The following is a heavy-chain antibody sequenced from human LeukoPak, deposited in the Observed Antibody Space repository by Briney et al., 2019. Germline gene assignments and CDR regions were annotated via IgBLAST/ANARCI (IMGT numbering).Heavy chain of an antibody. Sequence: SETLSLTYAVSGGSISSGGYSWSWIRQPPGKGLEWIGYIYHSGSTYYNPSLKSRVTISVDRSKNQFSLKLSSVTAADTAVYYCARANNYYDICAFDIWGQGTMVTVSS. J-gene: IGHJ3*02. D-gene: IGHD3-22*01. V-gene: IGHV4-30-2*01. CDR2: IYHSGST. CDR3: ARANNYYDICAFDI. CDR1: GGSISSGGYS.